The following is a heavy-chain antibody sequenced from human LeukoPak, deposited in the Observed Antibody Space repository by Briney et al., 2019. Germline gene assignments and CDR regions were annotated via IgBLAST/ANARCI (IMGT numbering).Heavy chain of an antibody. CDR3: TTYGSGRKFDY. J-gene: IGHJ4*02. CDR2: IESKTDGGTT. Sequence: GGSLRLSCAASGFSFSDAWMSWVRQIPGKGREWVGRIESKTDGGTTDYAAPVKGRFTISRDDSTNTLYLQMNSLKSEDTAVYYCTTYGSGRKFDYWGQGILVTVSS. D-gene: IGHD3-10*01. V-gene: IGHV3-15*04. CDR1: GFSFSDAW.